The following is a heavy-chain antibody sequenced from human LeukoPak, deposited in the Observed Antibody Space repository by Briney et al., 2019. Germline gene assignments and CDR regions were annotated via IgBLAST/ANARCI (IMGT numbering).Heavy chain of an antibody. J-gene: IGHJ4*02. CDR3: AKWGDYDVLTGYYDSDY. CDR2: VSGRDTST. Sequence: GGSLRLSCAASGFTFSNYAMSWVRQAPGEGLEWVSAVSGRDTSTYYTDSVKGRFTISRDNSKNTLYLQMNSLSAEDTAIYYCAKWGDYDVLTGYYDSDYWGQGTLVTVSS. CDR1: GFTFSNYA. V-gene: IGHV3-23*01. D-gene: IGHD3-9*01.